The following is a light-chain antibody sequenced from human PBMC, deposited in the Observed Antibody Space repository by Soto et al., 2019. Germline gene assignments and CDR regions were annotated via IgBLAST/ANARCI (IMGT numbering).Light chain of an antibody. J-gene: IGKJ3*01. Sequence: DLQMTQSPSSLSASVGDRVTITCRASQTISNYLNWYQEKPGRAPKLLIYAASNLQSGVPSRFSGSGSGTDFTLTITNLQPEDFATYSCQKTYSTPFTFGPGTNVDVK. CDR2: AAS. CDR1: QTISNY. V-gene: IGKV1-39*01. CDR3: QKTYSTPFT.